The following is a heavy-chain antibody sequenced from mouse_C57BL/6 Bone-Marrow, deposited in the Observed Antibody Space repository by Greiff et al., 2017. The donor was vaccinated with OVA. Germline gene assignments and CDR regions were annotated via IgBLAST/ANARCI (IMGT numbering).Heavy chain of an antibody. V-gene: IGHV6-3*01. Sequence: EVKVEESGGGLVQPGGSMKLSCVASGFTFSNYWMNWVRQSPEKGLEWVAQIRLKSVNYATHYAESVKGRFTISRDDSKSSVYLQMNNLRAEDTGIYYCTPPIAYWGQGTLVTVSA. CDR3: TPPIAY. CDR1: GFTFSNYW. J-gene: IGHJ3*01. CDR2: IRLKSVNYAT.